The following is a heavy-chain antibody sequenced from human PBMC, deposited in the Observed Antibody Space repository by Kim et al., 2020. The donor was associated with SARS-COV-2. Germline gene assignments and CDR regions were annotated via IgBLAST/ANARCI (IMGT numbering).Heavy chain of an antibody. D-gene: IGHD3-10*01. CDR3: AREMYGSGSFDY. CDR2: IWYDGSNK. J-gene: IGHJ4*02. V-gene: IGHV3-33*01. CDR1: GFTFSSYG. Sequence: GGSLRLSCAASGFTFSSYGMHWVRQAPGKGLEWVAVIWYDGSNKYYADSVKGRFTISRDNSKNTLYLQMNSLRAEDTAVYYCAREMYGSGSFDYWGQGTLVTVSS.